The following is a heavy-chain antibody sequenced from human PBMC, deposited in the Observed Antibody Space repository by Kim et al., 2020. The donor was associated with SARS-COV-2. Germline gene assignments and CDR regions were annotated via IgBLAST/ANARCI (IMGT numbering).Heavy chain of an antibody. CDR2: ISSSGSTI. V-gene: IGHV3-11*04. CDR1: GFTFSDYY. J-gene: IGHJ6*02. CDR3: ARDQVVGATINYYYYGMDV. Sequence: GGSLRLSCAASGFTFSDYYMSWIRQAPGKGLEWVSYISSSGSTIYYADSVKGRFTISRDNAKNSLYLQMNSLRAEDTAVYYCARDQVVGATINYYYYGMDVWGQGTTVTVSS. D-gene: IGHD1-26*01.